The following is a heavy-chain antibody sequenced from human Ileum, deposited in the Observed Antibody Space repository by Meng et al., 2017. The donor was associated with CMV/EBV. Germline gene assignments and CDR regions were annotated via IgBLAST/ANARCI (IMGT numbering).Heavy chain of an antibody. D-gene: IGHD2-2*01. Sequence: SGFTFSSYAMHWVRQATGKELEWVAVISYDGSNKYYADCVKGRFTISRDNSKNTLYLQMNSLRAEDTAVYYCARGRGRYQPPTPIDYWGQGTLVTVSS. CDR1: GFTFSSYA. J-gene: IGHJ4*02. CDR2: ISYDGSNK. V-gene: IGHV3-30*04. CDR3: ARGRGRYQPPTPIDY.